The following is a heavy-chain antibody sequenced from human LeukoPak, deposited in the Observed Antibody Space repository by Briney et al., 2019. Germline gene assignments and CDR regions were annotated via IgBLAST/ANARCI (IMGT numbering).Heavy chain of an antibody. CDR3: ARSAPLMITFGGVIAYPFDY. CDR1: GGFISTYY. V-gene: IGHV4-4*07. CDR2: IYTSGST. Sequence: SETLSLTCTVSGGFISTYYWSWIRQPAGKGLEWIGRIYTSGSTNYNPSLKSRVTISVDTSKNQFSLKLSSVTAADTAVYYCARSAPLMITFGGVIAYPFDYWGQGTLVTVSS. D-gene: IGHD3-16*02. J-gene: IGHJ4*02.